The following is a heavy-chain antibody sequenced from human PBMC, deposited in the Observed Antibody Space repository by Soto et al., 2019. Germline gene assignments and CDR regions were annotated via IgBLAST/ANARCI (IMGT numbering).Heavy chain of an antibody. CDR2: ISYDGSNK. D-gene: IGHD6-19*01. J-gene: IGHJ4*02. CDR1: GFTFSSYA. Sequence: GGSLRLSCAASGFTFSSYAMHWVRQAPGKGLEWVAVISYDGSNKYYADSVKGRFTISRDNSKNTLYLQMNSLRAEDTAVYYCARRAVAAPNYDYWGQGTLVTVSS. CDR3: ARRAVAAPNYDY. V-gene: IGHV3-30*04.